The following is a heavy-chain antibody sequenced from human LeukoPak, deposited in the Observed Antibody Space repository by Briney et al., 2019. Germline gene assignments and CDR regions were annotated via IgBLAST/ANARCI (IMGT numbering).Heavy chain of an antibody. CDR2: IIPIFGTA. CDR1: GGTFSSYA. V-gene: IGHV1-69*13. Sequence: GASVKVSCKASGGTFSSYAISWVRQAPGQGLEWMGGIIPIFGTANYAQKFQGRVTITADESTSTAYMELSSLRSEDTAVYYCARVVHWGYDAFGIWGQGTMVTVSS. D-gene: IGHD7-27*01. J-gene: IGHJ3*02. CDR3: ARVVHWGYDAFGI.